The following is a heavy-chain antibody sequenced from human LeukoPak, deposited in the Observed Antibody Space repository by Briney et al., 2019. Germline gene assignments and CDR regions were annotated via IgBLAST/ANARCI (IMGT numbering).Heavy chain of an antibody. CDR1: GGTFSSYA. D-gene: IGHD1-26*01. J-gene: IGHJ4*02. Sequence: SVKVSCKASGGTFSSYAISWVRQAPGQGLEWMGGIIPIFGTANYAQKFQGRVTITTDESTSTAYMELSSLRSEDTAVYYCAREELVGAITRVGRRFDYWGQGTLVTVSS. CDR3: AREELVGAITRVGRRFDY. CDR2: IIPIFGTA. V-gene: IGHV1-69*05.